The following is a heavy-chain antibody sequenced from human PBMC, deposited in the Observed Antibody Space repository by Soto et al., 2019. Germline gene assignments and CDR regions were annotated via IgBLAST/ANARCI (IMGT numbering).Heavy chain of an antibody. J-gene: IGHJ4*02. CDR3: ARATDKYYFDS. Sequence: RSLTFAVYGGSFNGSYWSWIRQPPGKGPEWIGDINYSGSTNYNPSLKSRVTISVDTYKNQFSLKLRSVTAADMAVFYCARATDKYYFDSWGQGTLVTVSS. CDR2: INYSGST. CDR1: GGSFNGSY. V-gene: IGHV4-34*01.